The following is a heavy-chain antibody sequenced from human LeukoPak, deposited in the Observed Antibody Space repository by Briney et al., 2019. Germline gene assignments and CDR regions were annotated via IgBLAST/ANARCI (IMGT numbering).Heavy chain of an antibody. D-gene: IGHD3-10*01. J-gene: IGHJ4*02. V-gene: IGHV3-21*01. Sequence: PGGSVRLSCAASGFTFSSYWMHWVRQAPGKGLEWVSSISSSSSYIYYAVSVKGRFTISRDNAKNSLHLQMNTPRAEDTAAYYCASHIVRGVIRYYFDYWGQGTLVTVSS. CDR2: ISSSSSYI. CDR3: ASHIVRGVIRYYFDY. CDR1: GFTFSSYW.